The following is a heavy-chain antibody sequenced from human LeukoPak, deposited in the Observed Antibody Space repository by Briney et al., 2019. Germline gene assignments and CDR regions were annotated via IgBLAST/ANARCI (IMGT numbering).Heavy chain of an antibody. CDR3: AYSYDSSGCIDY. J-gene: IGHJ4*02. CDR1: GFTFSSYG. V-gene: IGHV3-30*02. Sequence: GGSLRLSCAASGFTFSSYGMHWVRQAPGKGLEWVAFIRYDGSNKYYADSVKRRFTISRDNSKNTLYLQMNSLRADDTAVYYCAYSYDSSGCIDYWGQGTLVTVSS. CDR2: IRYDGSNK. D-gene: IGHD3-22*01.